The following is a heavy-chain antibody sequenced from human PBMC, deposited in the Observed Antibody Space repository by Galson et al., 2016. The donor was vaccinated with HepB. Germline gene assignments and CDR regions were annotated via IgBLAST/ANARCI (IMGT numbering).Heavy chain of an antibody. D-gene: IGHD2-2*02. CDR3: ARGYPNRFGPAHHVFDF. Sequence: SVKVSCKASGYTFTDYGINWVRQAPGQGLEWLGWISPYNDNTNFPQKFEGRALMSADTSTNTAFLGLRKLTSDDTAIYFCARGYPNRFGPAHHVFDFWGQGTLVTVS. CDR1: GYTFTDYG. J-gene: IGHJ3*01. V-gene: IGHV1-18*04. CDR2: ISPYNDNT.